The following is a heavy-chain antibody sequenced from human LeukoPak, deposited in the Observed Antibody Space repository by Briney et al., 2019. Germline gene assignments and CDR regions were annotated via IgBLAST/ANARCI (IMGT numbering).Heavy chain of an antibody. V-gene: IGHV1-24*01. Sequence: ASVKVSCKVSGYTLTELSMHWVRQAPGKGLEWMGGFDPEDGETIYAQKFQGRVTITADESTSTAYMELSSLRSEDTAVYYCARAQLRNRITMIVVTFFDYWGQGTLVTVSS. CDR1: GYTLTELS. CDR2: FDPEDGET. J-gene: IGHJ4*02. CDR3: ARAQLRNRITMIVVTFFDY. D-gene: IGHD3-22*01.